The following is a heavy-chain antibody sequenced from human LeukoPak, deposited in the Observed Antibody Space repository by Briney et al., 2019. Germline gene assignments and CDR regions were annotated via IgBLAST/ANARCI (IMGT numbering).Heavy chain of an antibody. J-gene: IGHJ4*02. Sequence: ASVKVSCKASGYSFTSFGISWVRQAPGQGLEWMGWISAYNGNTNSVQKFQGRVTMTRDTSTSTVYMELSSLRSEDTAVYYCARLIGYSGYDTFDYWGQGTLVTVSS. V-gene: IGHV1-18*01. CDR2: ISAYNGNT. D-gene: IGHD5-12*01. CDR3: ARLIGYSGYDTFDY. CDR1: GYSFTSFG.